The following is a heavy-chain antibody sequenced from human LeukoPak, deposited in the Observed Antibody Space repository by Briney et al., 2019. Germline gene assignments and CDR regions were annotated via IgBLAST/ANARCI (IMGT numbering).Heavy chain of an antibody. J-gene: IGHJ4*02. CDR3: AREYGGNSAVDFDY. CDR1: GGTFSSYA. Sequence: ASVKVSCKASGGTFSSYAISWVRQAPGQGLEWMGWINPNSGGTNYAQKFQGRVTMTRDTSISTAYMELSRLRSDDTAVYYCAREYGGNSAVDFDYWGQGTLVTVSS. D-gene: IGHD4-23*01. V-gene: IGHV1-2*02. CDR2: INPNSGGT.